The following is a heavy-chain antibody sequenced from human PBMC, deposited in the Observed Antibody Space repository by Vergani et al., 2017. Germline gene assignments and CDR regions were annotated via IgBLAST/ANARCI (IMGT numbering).Heavy chain of an antibody. D-gene: IGHD6-25*01. V-gene: IGHV3-21*01. Sequence: EVQLVDSGGGLVRPGGSLRLSCAASGFDFNSYSMNWIRQAPGKGLEWVASISSQTDYIFYADALRGRFTISRDNAAQSLFLQMSSLRAEDTGVYFCARDLRGYGPVDLWGQGTLVTVS. J-gene: IGHJ4*02. CDR1: GFDFNSYS. CDR3: ARDLRGYGPVDL. CDR2: ISSQTDYI.